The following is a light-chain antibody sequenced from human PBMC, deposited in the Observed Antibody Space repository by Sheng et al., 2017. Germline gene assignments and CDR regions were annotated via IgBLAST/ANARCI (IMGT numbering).Light chain of an antibody. CDR2: DVS. J-gene: IGLJ1*01. CDR3: SSYTTSSIFYV. V-gene: IGLV2-14*03. CDR1: SSDVGGYNY. Sequence: QSALTRPASVSGSPGQSITISCTETSSDVGGYNYVSWYQQHPDKAPKLIIYDVSNRPSGVSNRFSGSKSGNTASLTISGLQAEDEADYYCSSYTTSSIFYVFGTGTKVTVL.